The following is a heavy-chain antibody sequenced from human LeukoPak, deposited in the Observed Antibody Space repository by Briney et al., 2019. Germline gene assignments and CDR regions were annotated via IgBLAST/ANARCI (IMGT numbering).Heavy chain of an antibody. CDR3: ARDGLTITMIVVVTDDAFDI. V-gene: IGHV3-23*01. Sequence: GGSLRLSCAASGFTFSNYAMSWVRQAPGKGLEWVSAFSGSGGSTYYAKSVKGRFTISRDNSKNTLYLQMNSLRAEDTAVYYCARDGLTITMIVVVTDDAFDIWGQGTMVTVSS. CDR2: FSGSGGST. CDR1: GFTFSNYA. J-gene: IGHJ3*02. D-gene: IGHD3-22*01.